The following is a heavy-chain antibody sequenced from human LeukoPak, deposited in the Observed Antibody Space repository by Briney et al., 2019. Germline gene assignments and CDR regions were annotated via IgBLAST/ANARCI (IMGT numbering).Heavy chain of an antibody. CDR1: GFTFSIYV. J-gene: IGHJ4*02. D-gene: IGHD6-13*01. V-gene: IGHV3-23*01. CDR3: AKTRPLDSSSWSHGDY. Sequence: GGSLRLSCAASGFTFSIYVMSWVRQAPGKGLEWVSAISGSGDSTYYGDSVKGRFTISRDNSKNTLYLQMNSLRAEDTAVYYCAKTRPLDSSSWSHGDYWGQGTLVTVSS. CDR2: ISGSGDST.